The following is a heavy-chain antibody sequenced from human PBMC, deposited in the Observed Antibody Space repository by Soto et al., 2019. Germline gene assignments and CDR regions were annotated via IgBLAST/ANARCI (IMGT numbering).Heavy chain of an antibody. CDR2: IYYSGST. D-gene: IGHD5-12*01. V-gene: IGHV4-59*01. J-gene: IGHJ5*02. Sequence: QVQLQESGPGLVKPSETLSLTCTVSGGYISSYYWSWIRQPPGKGLEWIGYIYYSGSTNYNPSLKSRVTISVDTSKKQFSLKLSSVTAADTAVYYCARDGYNWFDPWGQGTLVTVSS. CDR1: GGYISSYY. CDR3: ARDGYNWFDP.